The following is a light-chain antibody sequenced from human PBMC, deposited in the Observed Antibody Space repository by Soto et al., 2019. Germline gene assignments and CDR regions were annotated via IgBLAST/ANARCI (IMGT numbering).Light chain of an antibody. V-gene: IGLV4-69*01. CDR3: QTWGTGTVV. CDR1: SGHSSYA. Sequence: QLVLTQSPSASASLGASVKLTCTLSSGHSSYAIAWHQQQPEKGPRFLMKLNSDGSHRKGDEIPDRFSGSSSGAERYLTISSLQSEDESDYYCQTWGTGTVVFGGGTKLTVL. J-gene: IGLJ2*01. CDR2: LNSDGSH.